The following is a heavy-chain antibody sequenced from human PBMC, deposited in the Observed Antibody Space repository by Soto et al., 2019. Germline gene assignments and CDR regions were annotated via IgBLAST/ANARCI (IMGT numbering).Heavy chain of an antibody. Sequence: PGGSLRLSCAASGFTFSSYSMNWVRQAPGKGLEWVSYISSSSSTIYYADSVKGRFTISRDNAKNSLYLQMNSLRDEDTAVYYCARAIGDSSGWYRHLVYYYGMDVWGQGTTVTVSS. CDR3: ARAIGDSSGWYRHLVYYYGMDV. CDR1: GFTFSSYS. V-gene: IGHV3-48*02. J-gene: IGHJ6*02. D-gene: IGHD6-19*01. CDR2: ISSSSSTI.